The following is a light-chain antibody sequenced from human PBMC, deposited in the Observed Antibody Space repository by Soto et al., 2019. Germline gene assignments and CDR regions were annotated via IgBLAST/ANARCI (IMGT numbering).Light chain of an antibody. CDR1: QSVSSSY. J-gene: IGKJ1*01. V-gene: IGKV3-20*01. Sequence: EMVLTQSPGTLSLSPGERATLSCRASQSVSSSYLAWYQQKPGQAPRLLLYGASSRATGIPDRFSGSGSGTDFTLTISRLEPEDFAVYYCQQYGSSPQAFGQGTKVEIK. CDR2: GAS. CDR3: QQYGSSPQA.